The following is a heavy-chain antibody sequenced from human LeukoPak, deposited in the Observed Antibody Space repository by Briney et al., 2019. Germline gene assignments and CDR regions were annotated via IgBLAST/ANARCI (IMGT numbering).Heavy chain of an antibody. CDR2: IIKGESP. J-gene: IGHJ1*01. CDR3: ARAARVYDSSGPIEGVPEYFQH. V-gene: IGHV4-34*12. CDR1: GGSLVGSR. D-gene: IGHD3-22*01. Sequence: PWEPLPLPWVSFGGSLVGSRGAGFPNPPGRGLEWLGEIIKGESPNSNPSLKSRVTISVDTSKNQFSLKLRSVTAADTAVYYCARAARVYDSSGPIEGVPEYFQHWGQGTLVTVSS.